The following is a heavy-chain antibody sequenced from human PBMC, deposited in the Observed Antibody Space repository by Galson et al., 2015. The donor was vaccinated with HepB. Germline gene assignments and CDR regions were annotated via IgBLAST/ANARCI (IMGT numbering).Heavy chain of an antibody. CDR2: ISSRYNYI. Sequence: SLRLSCAASGFTLGTYNMNWVRQAPGKGLEWVSSISSRYNYIYYSDSVKGRFTISRDTAKNSLFLQMNSLRAEDTAVYYCAREPPPASMMYGAVVPAYYSHYGMDLWGQGTTVTVSS. CDR3: AREPPPASMMYGAVVPAYYSHYGMDL. J-gene: IGHJ6*02. D-gene: IGHD3/OR15-3a*01. V-gene: IGHV3-21*01. CDR1: GFTLGTYN.